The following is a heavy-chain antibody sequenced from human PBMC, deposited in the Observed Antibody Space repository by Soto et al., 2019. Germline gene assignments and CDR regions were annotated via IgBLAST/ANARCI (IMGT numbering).Heavy chain of an antibody. J-gene: IGHJ6*01. Sequence: QVQLVQSGAEVKKPGSSVKVSCKTAGGTFRTSAISGVRQAPGQGLEWKGGIMPVFSTPAYEQKFQGRVTIPADDSTGTAYRELSSLRSEDTAVYYWARDKDRQQLGGNYYYMMEVWGQGTTVTVSS. CDR3: ARDKDRQQLGGNYYYMMEV. CDR2: IMPVFSTP. D-gene: IGHD3-3*02. V-gene: IGHV1-69*12. CDR1: GGTFRTSA.